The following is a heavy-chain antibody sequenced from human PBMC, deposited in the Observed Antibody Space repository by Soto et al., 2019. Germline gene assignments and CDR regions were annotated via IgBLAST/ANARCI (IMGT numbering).Heavy chain of an antibody. D-gene: IGHD3-22*01. CDR2: ISGSGSAT. V-gene: IGHV3-23*01. CDR1: GFTFSSSA. J-gene: IGHJ4*02. CDR3: AKDLLNHDYDSSPYYVSAGGEFDY. Sequence: EVQLLESGGDLVQPGGSLRLSCAASGFTFSSSAMSWVRQAPGKGLEWVSAISGSGSATYYADSVRGRFTISRDNSKNTLSLQLNSLRAEDTAVYYCAKDLLNHDYDSSPYYVSAGGEFDYWGQGTLVTVSS.